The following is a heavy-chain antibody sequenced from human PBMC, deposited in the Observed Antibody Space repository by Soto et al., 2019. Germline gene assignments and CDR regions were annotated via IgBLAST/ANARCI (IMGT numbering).Heavy chain of an antibody. CDR1: GLTFSSYG. CDR3: AKDLNYYGSGSYYNPDFDY. J-gene: IGHJ4*02. V-gene: IGHV3-30*18. Sequence: GGSLRLSCAASGLTFSSYGMHWVRQAPGKGLEWVAVISYDGSNKYYADSVKGRFTISRDNSKNTLYLQMNSLRAEDTAVYYCAKDLNYYGSGSYYNPDFDYWGQGTLVTVSS. D-gene: IGHD3-10*01. CDR2: ISYDGSNK.